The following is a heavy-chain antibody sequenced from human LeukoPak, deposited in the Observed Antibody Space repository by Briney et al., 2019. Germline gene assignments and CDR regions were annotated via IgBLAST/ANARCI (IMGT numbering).Heavy chain of an antibody. D-gene: IGHD6-13*01. CDR1: GFTFSSYW. V-gene: IGHV3-74*01. CDR3: ARGVSSLNYYFDY. CDR2: INSDGSST. Sequence: GGSLRLSCAASGFTFSSYWMHWVRQAPGKGLVWVSRINSDGSSTSYADSVKGRFTISRDNAKNTLYLQMNSLRAEDMAVYYCARGVSSLNYYFDYWGQGTLVTVSS. J-gene: IGHJ4*02.